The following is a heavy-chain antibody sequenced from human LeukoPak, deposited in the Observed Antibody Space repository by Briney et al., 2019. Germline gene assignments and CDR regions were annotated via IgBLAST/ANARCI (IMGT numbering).Heavy chain of an antibody. D-gene: IGHD4-11*01. CDR2: VFYSGST. CDR1: GGSIDSNNYY. CDR3: ARGTPHSNWFDP. Sequence: SETLSLTCTVSGGSIDSNNYYWAWIRQPPGKGLECIGAVFYSGSTFYNPSLKSRVTISVDTSKSQFSLRLTSVTDADTALYYCARGTPHSNWFDPWGHGTLVTVSS. J-gene: IGHJ5*02. V-gene: IGHV4-39*07.